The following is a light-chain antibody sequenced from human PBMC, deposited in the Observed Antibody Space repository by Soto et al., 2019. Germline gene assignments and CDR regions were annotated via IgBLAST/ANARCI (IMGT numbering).Light chain of an antibody. V-gene: IGLV2-14*01. CDR3: ASYTSSSTSVI. Sequence: QSALTQPASVSGSPGQSITISCTGTSSDVGAYNFVSWFHQHPGKAPKLIIYEVSNRPSGVSARFSGSKSGNTASLTISGLQADDEADYYCASYTSSSTSVIFGRGSKLTVL. J-gene: IGLJ2*01. CDR2: EVS. CDR1: SSDVGAYNF.